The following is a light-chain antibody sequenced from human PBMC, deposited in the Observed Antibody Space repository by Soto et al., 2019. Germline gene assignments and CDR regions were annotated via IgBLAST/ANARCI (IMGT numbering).Light chain of an antibody. V-gene: IGKV3-20*01. CDR1: QSITGIY. CDR2: GTS. CDR3: QRYGSSPPTWT. J-gene: IGKJ1*01. Sequence: EIVLTQSPGTLSLSPGERATLSCRASQSITGIYLAWYQQKPGQAPRLLIYGTSSRATGIPDRFRGSGSGTDFTLTISRLEPEDFAVYYCQRYGSSPPTWTFGQGTKVEIK.